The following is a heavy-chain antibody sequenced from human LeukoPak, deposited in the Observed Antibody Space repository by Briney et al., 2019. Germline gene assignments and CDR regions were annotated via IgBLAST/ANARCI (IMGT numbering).Heavy chain of an antibody. V-gene: IGHV4-39*01. CDR1: GGSISSSGYY. CDR2: IYYNGNT. CDR3: ARRPSGRFDS. D-gene: IGHD6-25*01. J-gene: IGHJ4*02. Sequence: SETLSLTCTVSGGSISSSGYYWGWVRQTPGKGPEWIGHIYYNGNTYYEPSLKSRVTISVDTSRNQFSLTLTSVTAADTAVYYCARRPSGRFDSWGQGTLVTVSS.